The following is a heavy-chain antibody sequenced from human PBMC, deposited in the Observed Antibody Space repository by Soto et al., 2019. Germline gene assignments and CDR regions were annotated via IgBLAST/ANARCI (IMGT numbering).Heavy chain of an antibody. V-gene: IGHV6-1*01. CDR2: TYYRSRWYN. Sequence: PSQTLSLTCVISGDRVSSNSVVWNWIRQSPSRGLEWLGRTYYRSRWYNDYAVSVKSRIIIIPDTSKNQFSLQLNSVTPEDTAVYYCARGIRVWTPADSLDIWGQGTMVTVSS. D-gene: IGHD1-1*01. CDR3: ARGIRVWTPADSLDI. CDR1: GDRVSSNSVV. J-gene: IGHJ3*02.